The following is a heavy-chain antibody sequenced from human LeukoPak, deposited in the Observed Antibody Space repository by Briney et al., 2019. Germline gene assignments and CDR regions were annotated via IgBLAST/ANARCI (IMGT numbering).Heavy chain of an antibody. D-gene: IGHD1-26*01. CDR2: IKQDGSEK. V-gene: IGHV3-7*01. Sequence: GGSLRLSCAPSAFTFRSYWMSWVRQAPGKGLEWVANIKQDGSEKYYVDSVKGRFTISRDNAKKSLYLQMNSLRAEDTAVYYCARDGSPFDSWGQGTLVTVSS. CDR3: ARDGSPFDS. J-gene: IGHJ4*02. CDR1: AFTFRSYW.